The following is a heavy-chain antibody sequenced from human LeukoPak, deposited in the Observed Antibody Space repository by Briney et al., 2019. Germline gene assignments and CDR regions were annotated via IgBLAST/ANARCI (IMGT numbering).Heavy chain of an antibody. CDR3: AKAPSSGYYYFYFDY. J-gene: IGHJ4*02. Sequence: GGSLRLSCAASGFTFSSYAMNWVRQAPGKGLEWVSAISGSGGSTYYADSVKGRFTISRDNSKNTLYLQMNSLRAEDTAVYYCAKAPSSGYYYFYFDYWGQGTLVTVSS. CDR1: GFTFSSYA. V-gene: IGHV3-23*01. D-gene: IGHD3-22*01. CDR2: ISGSGGST.